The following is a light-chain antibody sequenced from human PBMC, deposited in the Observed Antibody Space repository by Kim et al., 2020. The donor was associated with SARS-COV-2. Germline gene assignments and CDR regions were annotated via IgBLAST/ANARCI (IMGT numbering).Light chain of an antibody. CDR2: DAS. CDR3: QQYDSFSPT. Sequence: ASVGDTITITCQASEDISSYLNWYQQKPGKAPKVLIYDASTLATGVPSRFSGSRSGTKFILTISSLQPEDIATYYCQQYDSFSPTFGGGTKVDIK. V-gene: IGKV1-33*01. CDR1: EDISSY. J-gene: IGKJ4*01.